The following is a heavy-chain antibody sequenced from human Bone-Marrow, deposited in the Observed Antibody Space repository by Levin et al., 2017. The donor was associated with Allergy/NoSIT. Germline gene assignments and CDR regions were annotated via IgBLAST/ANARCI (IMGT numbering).Heavy chain of an antibody. CDR1: GFAFSNYG. V-gene: IGHV3-23*01. CDR3: ATRIYTTTGLDY. CDR2: ISTSGGDT. D-gene: IGHD2-8*02. Sequence: PSGGSLRLSCAASGFAFSNYGMAWVRQAPGKGLEWVSGISTSGGDTSYADSVRGRFTISRDNSKNTLYLQMNSLRAEDTALYHCATRIYTTTGLDYWGQGSLVTVSS. J-gene: IGHJ4*02.